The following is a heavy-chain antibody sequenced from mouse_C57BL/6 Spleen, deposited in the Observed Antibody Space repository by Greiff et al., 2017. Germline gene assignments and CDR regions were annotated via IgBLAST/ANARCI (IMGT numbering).Heavy chain of an antibody. Sequence: QVQLKQSGAELVKPGASVKLSCKASGYTFTEYTIHWVKQRSGQGLEWIGWFYPGSGSIKYNVKFKDKATVTADKSSSTVYMELSRLTSEDSAVYCCARHEEGIDGYDVGAMDYWGQGTSVTVSS. CDR2: FYPGSGSI. CDR1: GYTFTEYT. D-gene: IGHD2-2*01. J-gene: IGHJ4*01. V-gene: IGHV1-62-2*01. CDR3: ARHEEGIDGYDVGAMDY.